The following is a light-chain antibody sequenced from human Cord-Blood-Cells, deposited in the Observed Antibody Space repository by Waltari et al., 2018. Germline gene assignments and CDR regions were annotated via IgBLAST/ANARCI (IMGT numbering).Light chain of an antibody. CDR3: QQYGSSSYT. CDR1: QSVSSSY. V-gene: IGKV3-20*01. Sequence: EIVLTQSPGTLSLSPGERATLPCRASQSVSSSYLAWYQQKPGQAPRLLIYGSSSRATGIPDRFSGSESGTDFTLTISRLEPEDFAVYYCQQYGSSSYTFGQGTKLEIK. CDR2: GSS. J-gene: IGKJ2*01.